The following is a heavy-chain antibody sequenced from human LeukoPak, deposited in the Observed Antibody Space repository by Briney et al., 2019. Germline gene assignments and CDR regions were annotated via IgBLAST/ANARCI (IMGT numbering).Heavy chain of an antibody. CDR3: ARVHLWAAGAPGHY. CDR2: INTSGST. Sequence: KPSETLSLTCTVSGGSISSYYWSWIRQPAGKGLEWIGRINTSGSTKYNLSLKNRLTTSADKYTNQLSLKLSSVTAADDAVVYYARVHLWAAGAPGHYWAQRTLVTVSS. V-gene: IGHV4-4*07. CDR1: GGSISSYY. D-gene: IGHD6-13*01. J-gene: IGHJ4*02.